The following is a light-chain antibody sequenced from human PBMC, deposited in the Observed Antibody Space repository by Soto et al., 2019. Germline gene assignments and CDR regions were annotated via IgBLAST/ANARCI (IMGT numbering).Light chain of an antibody. CDR3: GTWDSSLSGVV. CDR1: SCNIGNNY. CDR2: DKN. J-gene: IGLJ2*01. V-gene: IGLV1-51*01. Sequence: QSVLTQPPSVSAAPGQKVTISCSGSSCNIGNNYVSWYQQHPGTAPKLLIYDKNKRPSGIPDRFSGSKSGTSATLGITGLQTGDEADYYCGTWDSSLSGVVFGGGTKLTVL.